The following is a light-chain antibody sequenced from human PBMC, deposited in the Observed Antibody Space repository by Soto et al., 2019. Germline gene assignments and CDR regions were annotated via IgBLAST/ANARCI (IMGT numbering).Light chain of an antibody. CDR1: QGLSSY. V-gene: IGKV1-9*01. CDR3: QHLKSYPIT. Sequence: DIQLTQSPSFLSASVGDRVTITCRASQGLSSYLVWYQHKAGEAPKLLIHTASTLQSGVPSRFSGSGSGTEFTLAISSLHLEDFATYYCQHLKSYPITFGQGTRLEI. CDR2: TAS. J-gene: IGKJ5*01.